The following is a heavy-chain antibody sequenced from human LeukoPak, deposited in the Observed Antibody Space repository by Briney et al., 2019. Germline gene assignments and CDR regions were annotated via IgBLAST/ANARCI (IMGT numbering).Heavy chain of an antibody. V-gene: IGHV1-18*01. Sequence: ASVKVSCKASGYTFTSYGISWVRQAPGQGLEWMGWISAYNGNTNYAQKLQGRVTMTTDTSTSTAYMELRSLRSDDTAVYYCARVLVVWGSYRYSAFDIWGQGTMVTVSS. CDR3: ARVLVVWGSYRYSAFDI. D-gene: IGHD3-16*02. CDR2: ISAYNGNT. CDR1: GYTFTSYG. J-gene: IGHJ3*02.